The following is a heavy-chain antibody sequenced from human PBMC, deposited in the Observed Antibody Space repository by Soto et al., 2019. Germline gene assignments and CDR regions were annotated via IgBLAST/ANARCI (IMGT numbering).Heavy chain of an antibody. CDR3: ARSQGSSTSLEIYYYYYYGMDV. CDR1: GGTFSSYA. V-gene: IGHV1-69*01. D-gene: IGHD2-2*01. Sequence: QVQLVQSGAEVKKPGSSVKVSCKASGGTFSSYAISWVRQAPGQGLEWMGGIIPISGTANYAQKFQGRVTITADESTSTAYRELSSLRSEDTAVYYCARSQGSSTSLEIYYYYYYGMDVWGQRTTVTVSS. J-gene: IGHJ6*02. CDR2: IIPISGTA.